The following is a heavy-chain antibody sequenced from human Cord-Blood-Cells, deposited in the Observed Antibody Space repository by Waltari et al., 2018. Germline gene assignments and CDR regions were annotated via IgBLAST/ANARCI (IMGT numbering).Heavy chain of an antibody. Sequence: QVQLQQWGAGLLKPSETLSLTCAVYGGSFSGYYWIWIRQPPGKGLEWIGEINHSGSTNYNPSLKSRVTISVDTSKNQFSLKLSSVTAADTAVYYCARGISRGYSSSWYYFQHWGQGTLVTVSS. D-gene: IGHD6-13*01. V-gene: IGHV4-34*01. CDR2: INHSGST. CDR1: GGSFSGYY. J-gene: IGHJ1*01. CDR3: ARGISRGYSSSWYYFQH.